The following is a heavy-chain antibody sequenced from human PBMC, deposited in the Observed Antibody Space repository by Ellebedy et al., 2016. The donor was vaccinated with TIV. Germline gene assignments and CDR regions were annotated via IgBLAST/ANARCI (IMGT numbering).Heavy chain of an antibody. CDR2: IWYDGTDE. CDR1: GFSFSSYG. CDR3: ARDSRGRWTPFAP. V-gene: IGHV3-33*01. D-gene: IGHD4-23*01. Sequence: PGGSLRLSCAASGFSFSSYGMHWVRQSPGKGLEWMAFIWYDGTDESYAESVEGRFSISRDNSKNTLYLHMKSLRAEDTAIYYCARDSRGRWTPFAPWGQGTVVAVSS. J-gene: IGHJ5*02.